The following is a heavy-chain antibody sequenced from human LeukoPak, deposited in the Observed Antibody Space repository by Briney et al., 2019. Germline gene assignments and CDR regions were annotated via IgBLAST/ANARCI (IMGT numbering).Heavy chain of an antibody. CDR3: ARHRGRYYDSGSYYYFDC. CDR2: VYYTGST. D-gene: IGHD3-10*01. CDR1: GGSISSSGYY. J-gene: IGHJ4*02. V-gene: IGHV4-39*02. Sequence: PSETLSLTCTVSGGSISSSGYYWGWIRQPPGKGLEWVGSVYYTGSTFYNPSLKSRVTTSVDTSKNHFSLNLSSVTAADTAVYYCARHRGRYYDSGSYYYFDCWGQGTLVTVSS.